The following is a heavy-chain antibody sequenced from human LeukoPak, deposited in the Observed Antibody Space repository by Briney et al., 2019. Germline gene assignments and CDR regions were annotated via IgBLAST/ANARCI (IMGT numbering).Heavy chain of an antibody. CDR1: GFNFDRYT. CDR2: AGWAGGTT. Sequence: GGSLRLSCATSGFNFDRYTIHWVGQAPGKGLEWVSLAGWAGGTTYYSDSVRGRFTISRYSGKNSVYLQMNSLTTDDTAFYFCAKELDTMFFDYWGQGALVTVPS. CDR3: AKELDTMFFDY. D-gene: IGHD5-18*01. V-gene: IGHV3-43*01. J-gene: IGHJ4*02.